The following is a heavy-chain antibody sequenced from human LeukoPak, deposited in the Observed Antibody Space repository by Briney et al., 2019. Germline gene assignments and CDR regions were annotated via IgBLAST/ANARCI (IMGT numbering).Heavy chain of an antibody. CDR3: ARDSSWPTFDY. CDR2: ISSSSSYI. V-gene: IGHV3-21*01. Sequence: PGGSLRLSCAASGFTFSSNSMNWVRQAPGKGLEWVSSISSSSSYIYYADSVKGRFAISRDNAKNSLYLQMNSLRAEDTAVYYCARDSSWPTFDYWGQGTLVTVSS. J-gene: IGHJ4*02. CDR1: GFTFSSNS. D-gene: IGHD6-13*01.